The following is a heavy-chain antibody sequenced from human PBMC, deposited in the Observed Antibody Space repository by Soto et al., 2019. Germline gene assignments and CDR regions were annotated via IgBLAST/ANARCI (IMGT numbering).Heavy chain of an antibody. D-gene: IGHD5-12*01. CDR1: GVSISGHY. CDR2: IYPSGST. Sequence: SETLSLTCAVCGVSISGHYWSWIRQSAGKGLEWIGRIYPSGSTDYNPSLNSRVTMSLDMSKNQFSLDLTSVTAADTAVYFCAREWSYRGNDFWGRGTLVTVSS. V-gene: IGHV4-4*07. CDR3: AREWSYRGNDF. J-gene: IGHJ4*02.